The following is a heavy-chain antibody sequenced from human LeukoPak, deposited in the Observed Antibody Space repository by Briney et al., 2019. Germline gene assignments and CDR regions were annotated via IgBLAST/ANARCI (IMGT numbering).Heavy chain of an antibody. J-gene: IGHJ4*02. D-gene: IGHD3-10*02. Sequence: ASVNVSCKASGYTFTHYGISWVRQAPGQGLEWMGWISAYNGNTNYAQKLQGRLTMTTDTSTSTAYMELRSLRSDDTAVYYCARVFMCDRLFPLACRGQGTLVSVS. CDR2: ISAYNGNT. V-gene: IGHV1-18*01. CDR1: GYTFTHYG. CDR3: ARVFMCDRLFPLAC.